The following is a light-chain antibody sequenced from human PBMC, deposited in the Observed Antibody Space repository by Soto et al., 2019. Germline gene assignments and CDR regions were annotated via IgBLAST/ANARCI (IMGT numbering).Light chain of an antibody. CDR1: SSNIGSNH. V-gene: IGLV1-47*02. CDR3: TAWDDRLRGWM. J-gene: IGLJ3*02. CDR2: DNS. Sequence: QAVVTQPPSASGTPGQRVTISGSGSSSNIGSNHVHWYQHLPGTAPKLLISDNSQRPSGVPDRFSGSRSGTSASLAISGLRSEDEADYYCTAWDDRLRGWMFGGGTKLTVL.